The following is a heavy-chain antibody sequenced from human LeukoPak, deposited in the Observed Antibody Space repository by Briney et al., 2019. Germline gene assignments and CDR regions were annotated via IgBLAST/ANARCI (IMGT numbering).Heavy chain of an antibody. CDR1: GGSFSGYY. CDR2: ISHSGST. V-gene: IGHV4-34*01. CDR3: ARGGQYYDILTGYYTGRVPFDY. D-gene: IGHD3-9*01. J-gene: IGHJ4*02. Sequence: SETLSLTCAVYGGSFSGYYWSWIRQPPGKGLEWIGEISHSGSTNYNPSLKSRVTISVDTSKNQFSLKLTSVTAADTAVYYCARGGQYYDILTGYYTGRVPFDYWGQGTLVTVSS.